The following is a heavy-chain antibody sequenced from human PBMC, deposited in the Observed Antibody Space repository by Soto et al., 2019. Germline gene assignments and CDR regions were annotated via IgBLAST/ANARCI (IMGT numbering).Heavy chain of an antibody. CDR3: TRETVAGITGLDY. V-gene: IGHV3-23*01. CDR2: IGVGDAFI. D-gene: IGHD1-20*01. CDR1: GFNVGAFA. Sequence: EVQLLESGGDLVQPGGSLRLSCAASGFNVGAFAVNWVRQAPGKGLEWVSGIGVGDAFIYYADSVRGRFSISRDASENILYLQMNSLRVDDTALYYCTRETVAGITGLDYWGPGTLVTVSS. J-gene: IGHJ4*02.